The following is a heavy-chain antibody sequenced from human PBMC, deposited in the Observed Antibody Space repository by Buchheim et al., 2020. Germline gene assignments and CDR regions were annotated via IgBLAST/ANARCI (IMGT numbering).Heavy chain of an antibody. CDR3: ARDHFDSGAYYFDY. CDR1: GGSVSSGSYY. CDR2: IYNTGST. J-gene: IGHJ4*02. D-gene: IGHD3-22*01. V-gene: IGHV4-61*03. Sequence: QVQLQESGPGLVKPSETLSLTCIVSGGSVSSGSYYWSWIRQPPGKGLEWIGYIYNTGSTYYNPSLTSRVTISVDTSKNHFSLKLSSVTAADTAVYYCARDHFDSGAYYFDYWGQGTL.